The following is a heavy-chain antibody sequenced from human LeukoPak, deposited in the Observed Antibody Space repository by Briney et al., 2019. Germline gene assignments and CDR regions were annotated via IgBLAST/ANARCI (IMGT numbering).Heavy chain of an antibody. CDR1: GGSISSYY. Sequence: SETLSLTCTVSGGSISSYYWSWIRQPPGKGLEWVGYIYYSGSTNYNPSLKSRVTISVDASKNQFSLKMSSVTAADTAVYHCARVRGDYDASYYFDYWGQGTLVTVSS. CDR2: IYYSGST. V-gene: IGHV4-59*01. J-gene: IGHJ4*02. D-gene: IGHD4-17*01. CDR3: ARVRGDYDASYYFDY.